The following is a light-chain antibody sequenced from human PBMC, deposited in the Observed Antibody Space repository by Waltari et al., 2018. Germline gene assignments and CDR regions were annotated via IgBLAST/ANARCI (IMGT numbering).Light chain of an antibody. CDR1: NLGSKY. CDR3: QAWDSSTVV. CDR2: QDN. J-gene: IGLJ3*02. V-gene: IGLV3-1*01. Sequence: SYDLTQPPSVSVSPGQTASITCSGGNLGSKYACWYQQKPGQSPVLVIYQDNKRPSGSPERCSGSNSGNTATLTISGTQAMDEADYYCQAWDSSTVVFGGGTKLTVL.